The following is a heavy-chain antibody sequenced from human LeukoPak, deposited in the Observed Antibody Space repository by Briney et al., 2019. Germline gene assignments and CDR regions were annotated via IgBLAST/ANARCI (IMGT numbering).Heavy chain of an antibody. J-gene: IGHJ4*02. D-gene: IGHD3-16*01. CDR2: ISSSSYI. CDR3: ARPFMITFGGVPDY. Sequence: GGFLRLSCAASGFTFSSYSMNWVRQAPGKGLEWVSSISSSSYIYYADSVKGRFTISRDNAKNSLYLQMNSLRAEDTAVYYCARPFMITFGGVPDYWGQGTLVTVSS. V-gene: IGHV3-21*01. CDR1: GFTFSSYS.